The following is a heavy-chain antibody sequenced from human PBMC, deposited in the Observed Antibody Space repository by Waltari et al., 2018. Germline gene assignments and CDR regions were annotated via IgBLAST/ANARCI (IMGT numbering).Heavy chain of an antibody. J-gene: IGHJ4*02. V-gene: IGHV4-61*02. CDR2: IYTSGST. D-gene: IGHD4-4*01. Sequence: QVQLQESGPGLVKPSQTLSLTCTVSGGSIRRGSYYWSWIRQPAGKGLEWIGRIYTSGSTSYDPSLKSRVTISVDTSKNQFSLKVSSVTAADTAVYYCAREGGYSNPFDYWGQGTLVTVSS. CDR1: GGSIRRGSYY. CDR3: AREGGYSNPFDY.